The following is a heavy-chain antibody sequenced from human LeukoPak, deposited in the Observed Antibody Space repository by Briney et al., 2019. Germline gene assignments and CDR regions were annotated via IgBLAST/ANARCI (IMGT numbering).Heavy chain of an antibody. CDR1: GFTFCSSA. D-gene: IGHD6-13*01. CDR2: FSRSGPDT. CDR3: AKGSLGSWYYFDY. V-gene: IGHV3-23*01. J-gene: IGHJ4*02. Sequence: PGGSLRLSCAASGFTFCSSAMSWVRQAPGKGPEGGSTFSRSGPDTYYADSVKGRFTIFRHNSKNTLYLQMNSLRAEDTAVYYCAKGSLGSWYYFDYWGQGTLVTVSS.